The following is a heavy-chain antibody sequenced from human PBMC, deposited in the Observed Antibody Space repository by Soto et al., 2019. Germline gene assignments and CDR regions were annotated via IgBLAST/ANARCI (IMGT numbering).Heavy chain of an antibody. D-gene: IGHD2-2*01. V-gene: IGHV1-46*03. J-gene: IGHJ5*02. CDR1: GYTFTSYY. Sequence: ASVKVSCKESGYTFTSYYMHWVRQAPGQGLEWMGIINPSGGSTSYAQKFQGRVTMTRDTSTSTVYMELSSLRSEDTAVYYCARGMERKYCSSTSCYAVLRSWFDPWGQGTLVTVPS. CDR3: ARGMERKYCSSTSCYAVLRSWFDP. CDR2: INPSGGST.